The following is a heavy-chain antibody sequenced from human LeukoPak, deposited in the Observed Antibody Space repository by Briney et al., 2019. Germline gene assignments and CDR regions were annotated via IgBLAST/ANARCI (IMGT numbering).Heavy chain of an antibody. D-gene: IGHD1-1*01. CDR2: ISSSSSYI. V-gene: IGHV3-21*04. CDR3: AKTPDVVIGRIGTTFDH. Sequence: GGSLRLSCAASGFTFSSYSMNWVRQAPGKGLEWVSSISSSSSYIYYADSVKGRFTISRDNAQNMVYLQMHSLRAEDTGVYFCAKTPDVVIGRIGTTFDHWGQGTLVTVST. CDR1: GFTFSSYS. J-gene: IGHJ4*02.